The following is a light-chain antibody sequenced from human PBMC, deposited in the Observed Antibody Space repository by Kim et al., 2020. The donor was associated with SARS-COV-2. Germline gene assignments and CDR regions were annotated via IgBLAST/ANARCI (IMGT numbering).Light chain of an antibody. CDR3: QAWDSNTAV. J-gene: IGLJ2*01. V-gene: IGLV3-1*01. CDR2: HDS. Sequence: SVSPGQTASIACTGDKLGDKYACWYQQKPGQSPVLVIYHDSKRPSGMPERFSGSNSGNTATLTISGTQAMDEADYYCQAWDSNTAVFGGGTQLTVL. CDR1: KLGDKY.